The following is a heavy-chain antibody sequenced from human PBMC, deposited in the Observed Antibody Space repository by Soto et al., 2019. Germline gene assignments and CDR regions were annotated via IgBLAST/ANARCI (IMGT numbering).Heavy chain of an antibody. J-gene: IGHJ6*02. V-gene: IGHV1-18*01. Sequence: ASVKVSCKASGDVFRSYGINWVRQAPGQGLEWMGGIIPISGTTNYAQKLQGRVTMTTDTSTSTAYMELRSLRSDDTAVYYCARGLYYYYGMDVWGQGTTVTVSS. CDR3: ARGLYYYYGMDV. CDR2: IIPISGTT. CDR1: GDVFRSYG.